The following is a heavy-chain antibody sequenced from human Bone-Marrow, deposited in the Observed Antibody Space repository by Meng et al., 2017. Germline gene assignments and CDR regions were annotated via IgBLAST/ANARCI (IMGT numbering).Heavy chain of an antibody. Sequence: ESLKIPCTVSGGSISSYYWSWIRQPAGKGLEWIGRIYTSGSTNYNPSLKSRVTMSVDTFKNPFSLKLSSVTAADTAVYYCASGPGIAAATYYFDYWGQGTLVTVSS. CDR2: IYTSGST. D-gene: IGHD6-13*01. V-gene: IGHV4-4*07. CDR1: GGSISSYY. CDR3: ASGPGIAAATYYFDY. J-gene: IGHJ4*02.